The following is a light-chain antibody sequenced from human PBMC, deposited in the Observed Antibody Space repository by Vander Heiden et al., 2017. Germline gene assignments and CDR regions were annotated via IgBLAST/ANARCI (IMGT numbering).Light chain of an antibody. J-gene: IGKJ2*02. V-gene: IGKV4-1*01. CDR3: QQYYSTPGT. CDR2: WAS. Sequence: IVMTQSPDSLAVSLGARATINCKSSQSVLYSSNNKNYLAWYQQKPGQPPKLLIYWASTRESGVPDRFSGSGSGTDFTLTISSLQAEDVAVYYCQQYYSTPGTFGQGTKLEIK. CDR1: QSVLYSSNNKNY.